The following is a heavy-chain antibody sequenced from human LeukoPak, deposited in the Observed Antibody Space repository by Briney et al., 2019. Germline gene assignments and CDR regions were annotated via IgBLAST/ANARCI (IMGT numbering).Heavy chain of an antibody. CDR1: GITFGTYA. CDR3: AKESGGDWGYFEY. V-gene: IGHV3-23*01. D-gene: IGHD2-21*01. Sequence: PGGSLRLSCAASGITFGTYAMTWVRQAPGKGLEWVSSIHNSGDKTFYSDSVRGRFTISRDNSKSTVYLQMNSLRADDTALYYCAKESGGDWGYFEYWSQGILVTVSS. J-gene: IGHJ4*02. CDR2: IHNSGDKT.